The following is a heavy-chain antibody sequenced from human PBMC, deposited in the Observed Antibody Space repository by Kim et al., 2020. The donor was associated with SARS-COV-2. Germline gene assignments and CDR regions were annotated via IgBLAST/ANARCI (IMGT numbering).Heavy chain of an antibody. D-gene: IGHD2-2*01. CDR1: GYTFTSYY. J-gene: IGHJ5*02. CDR2: INPSGGST. CDR3: ARDVGVVVPAAMASDWFDP. V-gene: IGHV1-46*01. Sequence: ASVKVSCKASGYTFTSYYMHWVRQAPGQGLEWMGIINPSGGSTSYAQKFQGRVTMTRDTSTSTVYMELSSLRSEDTAVYYCARDVGVVVPAAMASDWFDPWGQGTLVTVSS.